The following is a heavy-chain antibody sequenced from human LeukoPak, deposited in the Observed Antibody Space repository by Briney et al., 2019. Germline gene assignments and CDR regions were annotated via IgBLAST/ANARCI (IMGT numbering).Heavy chain of an antibody. D-gene: IGHD3-10*01. J-gene: IGHJ4*02. CDR3: ARAGDYGSGSFRWRHFDS. CDR2: ISYDGNSK. Sequence: GGSLRLSCDASGFTFRNYAFHWVRQAPGKGLEWVALISYDGNSKYYADSVKGRFTISRDNSKNTVYLQMNSLRTEGTAVYYCARAGDYGSGSFRWRHFDSWGQGTLVTVPS. V-gene: IGHV3-30-3*01. CDR1: GFTFRNYA.